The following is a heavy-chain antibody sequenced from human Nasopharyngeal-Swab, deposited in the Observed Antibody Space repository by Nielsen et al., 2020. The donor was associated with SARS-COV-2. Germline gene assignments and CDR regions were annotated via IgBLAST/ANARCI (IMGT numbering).Heavy chain of an antibody. J-gene: IGHJ5*02. Sequence: GESLKISCAASGFTFSNYAMTWVRQAPGRGPEWLAHTKEDGTVTHYVDSVRGRFTVSRDNAKNSLFLQMNSLRAEDTAVYFCAREGRDGAVSSWGQGTLVTVSS. CDR1: GFTFSNYA. V-gene: IGHV3-7*03. D-gene: IGHD5-24*01. CDR3: AREGRDGAVSS. CDR2: TKEDGTVT.